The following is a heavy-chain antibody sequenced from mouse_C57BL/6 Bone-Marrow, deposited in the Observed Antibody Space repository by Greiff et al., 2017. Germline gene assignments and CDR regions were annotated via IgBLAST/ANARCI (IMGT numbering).Heavy chain of an antibody. CDR3: ARRKGNYGFAY. D-gene: IGHD2-1*01. CDR2: ILPGSGST. CDR1: GYTFTGYW. V-gene: IGHV1-9*01. Sequence: QVQLKQSGAELMKPGASVKLSCKATGYTFTGYWIEWVKQRPGHGLAWIGEILPGSGSTNYNEKFKGKATFTADTSSNTAYMKLSSLTTEDSAIYYCARRKGNYGFAYWGQGTLVTVSA. J-gene: IGHJ3*01.